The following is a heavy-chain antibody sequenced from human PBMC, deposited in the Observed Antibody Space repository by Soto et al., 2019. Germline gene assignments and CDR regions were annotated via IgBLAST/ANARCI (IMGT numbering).Heavy chain of an antibody. D-gene: IGHD3-3*01. CDR3: ARSTYPGYDFWSGPFDP. CDR2: IIPIFGTA. Sequence: ASVKVSCKASGGTFSSYAISWVRQAPGQGLEWMGGIIPIFGTANYAQKFQGRVTITADESTSTAYMELSSLRSEDTAVYYCARSTYPGYDFWSGPFDPWGQGTLVTVSS. J-gene: IGHJ5*02. CDR1: GGTFSSYA. V-gene: IGHV1-69*13.